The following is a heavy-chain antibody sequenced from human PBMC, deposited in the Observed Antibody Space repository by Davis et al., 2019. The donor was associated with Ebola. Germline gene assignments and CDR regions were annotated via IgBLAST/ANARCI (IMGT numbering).Heavy chain of an antibody. Sequence: PGGSLRPSFPPSGSTFSSYVMHWVRQLPGKGLEWVALTSYDGSNKDYADSVKGRFTISRDNSNNTLYLQMNSLRAEDTAVYYCARDHAIVGSSAFDYWGQGTLVTVSS. V-gene: IGHV3-30-3*01. D-gene: IGHD1-26*01. J-gene: IGHJ4*02. CDR2: TSYDGSNK. CDR3: ARDHAIVGSSAFDY. CDR1: GSTFSSYV.